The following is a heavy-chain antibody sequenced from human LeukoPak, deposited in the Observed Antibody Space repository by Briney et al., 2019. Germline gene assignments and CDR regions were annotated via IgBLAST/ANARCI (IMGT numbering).Heavy chain of an antibody. J-gene: IGHJ5*02. V-gene: IGHV1-18*01. CDR2: ISAYNGNT. Sequence: GASVKVSCKASGYTFTSYGISWVRQAPGQGLEWMGWISAYNGNTNYAQKLQGRVTMTTDTSTSTAYMELRSLRSDDTAVYYCARDQGYCSSTSCYSAHNWFDPWGQGTLVTVSS. CDR3: ARDQGYCSSTSCYSAHNWFDP. CDR1: GYTFTSYG. D-gene: IGHD2-2*01.